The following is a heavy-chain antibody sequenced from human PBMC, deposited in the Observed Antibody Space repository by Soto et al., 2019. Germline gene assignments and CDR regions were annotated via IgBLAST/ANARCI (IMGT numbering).Heavy chain of an antibody. V-gene: IGHV3-9*01. Sequence: GGSLRLSCAASGFTFDHYAMHWVRQAPGKCLEWVSGISGNSGSIGYADSVKGRFTISRDNAKNSLYLQMNSLRAEDTALYYCAKGGANYYGSGGWDYWGQGXPVTVYS. CDR2: ISGNSGSI. J-gene: IGHJ4*02. CDR1: GFTFDHYA. CDR3: AKGGANYYGSGGWDY. D-gene: IGHD3-10*01.